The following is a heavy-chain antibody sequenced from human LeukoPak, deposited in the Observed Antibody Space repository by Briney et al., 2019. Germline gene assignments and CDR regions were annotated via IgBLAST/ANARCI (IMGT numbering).Heavy chain of an antibody. D-gene: IGHD6-19*01. Sequence: PGGSLRLSCAASGFTFSSNAMSWVRQAPGKGLEWVSAISTGGGSTYYADSVKGRFTISRDNPNNTLYLQMNNLRAEDTAVYYCATEQVSGSAWGFDYWGQGSLVTVSS. CDR2: ISTGGGST. CDR3: ATEQVSGSAWGFDY. J-gene: IGHJ4*02. V-gene: IGHV3-23*01. CDR1: GFTFSSNA.